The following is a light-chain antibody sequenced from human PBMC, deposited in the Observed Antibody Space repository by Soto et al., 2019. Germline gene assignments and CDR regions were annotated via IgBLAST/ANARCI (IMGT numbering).Light chain of an antibody. CDR1: QSISSY. J-gene: IGKJ1*01. Sequence: DIQMTQSPSSLSASVGDRVTITFRASQSISSYLNWYQQKPGKAPKLLIYAASSLQSGVPARFSGSGSGTEFTLTISGLQSEDFAFYYCQQYNDWPRKFGQGTKVDIK. CDR3: QQYNDWPRK. V-gene: IGKV1-39*01. CDR2: AAS.